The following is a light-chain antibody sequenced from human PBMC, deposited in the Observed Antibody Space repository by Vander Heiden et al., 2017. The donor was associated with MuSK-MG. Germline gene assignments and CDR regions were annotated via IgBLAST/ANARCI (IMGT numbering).Light chain of an antibody. Sequence: QSALNQPPSASGSPGQSVTISCTGTSSDVGGYNYVSWYQQHPGKAPILMIYEVSKRPSGVPDRFSGSKSGNTASLTVSGLQAEDEADYYCSSYAGSNNVVFGGGTKLTVL. CDR1: SSDVGGYNY. J-gene: IGLJ2*01. CDR2: EVS. CDR3: SSYAGSNNVV. V-gene: IGLV2-8*01.